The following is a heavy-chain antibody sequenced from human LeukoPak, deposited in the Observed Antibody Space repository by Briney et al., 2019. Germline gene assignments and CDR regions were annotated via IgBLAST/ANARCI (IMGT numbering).Heavy chain of an antibody. D-gene: IGHD3-22*01. J-gene: IGHJ3*02. CDR3: ARNSYYDNSGEGAFDI. CDR1: GESITTHY. V-gene: IGHV4-59*11. CDR2: VYDTGST. Sequence: SETLSLTCTVSGESITTHYWTWIRQPPGKGLEWIGYVYDTGSTDYNPSLKSRVTISVDTSKNQFSLRLNSVTAADTAVYYCARNSYYDNSGEGAFDIWGQGTMVTVSS.